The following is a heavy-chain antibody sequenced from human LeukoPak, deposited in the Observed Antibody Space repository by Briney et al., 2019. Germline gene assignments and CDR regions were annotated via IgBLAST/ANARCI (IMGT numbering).Heavy chain of an antibody. Sequence: GGSLRLSCAASGFTFSSYEMNSVRQAPGKGLEWDSYISGSGTTIYYADSVKGRFTISRDNAKNSLYLQMNSLRAEDTAVYYCAKIRGVRGVPGWFDPWGQGTLVTVSS. V-gene: IGHV3-48*03. CDR1: GFTFSSYE. J-gene: IGHJ5*02. CDR2: ISGSGTTI. D-gene: IGHD3-10*01. CDR3: AKIRGVRGVPGWFDP.